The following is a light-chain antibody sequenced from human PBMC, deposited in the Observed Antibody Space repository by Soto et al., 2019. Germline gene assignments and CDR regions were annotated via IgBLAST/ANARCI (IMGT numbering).Light chain of an antibody. CDR2: GAS. CDR1: ESVSTN. V-gene: IGKV3-20*01. J-gene: IGKJ5*01. CDR3: QQYGTSPRT. Sequence: ELTQSPGTLSLSPGERVTLSCRASESVSTNLAWYQQKAGQAPRLLISGASRRATGIPDRFSGSGSGTDFTLTITSLEPEDFAVYYCQQYGTSPRTFGQGTRLEIK.